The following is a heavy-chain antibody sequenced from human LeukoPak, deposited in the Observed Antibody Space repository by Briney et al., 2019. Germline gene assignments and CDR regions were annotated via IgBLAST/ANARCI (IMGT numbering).Heavy chain of an antibody. CDR2: ISSSSSYI. D-gene: IGHD3-10*01. V-gene: IGHV3-21*01. CDR1: GFTFSSYS. CDR3: ARVRVRGVSKGNGMDV. Sequence: GSLRLSCAASGFTFSSYSMNWVRQAPGKGLEWVSSISSSSSYIYYADSVKGRFTISRDNAKNSLYLQTNSLRAEDTAVYYCARVRVRGVSKGNGMDVWGQGTTVTVSS. J-gene: IGHJ6*02.